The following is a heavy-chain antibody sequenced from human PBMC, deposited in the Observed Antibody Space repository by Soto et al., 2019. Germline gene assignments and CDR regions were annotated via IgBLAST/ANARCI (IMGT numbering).Heavy chain of an antibody. CDR3: ARADSSGYHITPPPDY. J-gene: IGHJ4*02. CDR1: GGTFSSYA. CDR2: IIPIFGTA. Sequence: QVQLVQSGAEVKKPGSSVKVSCKASGGTFSSYAISWVRQAPGQGLEWMGGIIPIFGTANYAQKFQGRVTITXXEXTXXAYMELSSLRSEDTAVYYCARADSSGYHITPPPDYWGQGTLVTVSS. D-gene: IGHD3-22*01. V-gene: IGHV1-69*05.